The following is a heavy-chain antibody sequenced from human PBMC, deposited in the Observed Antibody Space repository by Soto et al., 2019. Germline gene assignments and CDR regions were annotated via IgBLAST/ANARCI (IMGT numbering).Heavy chain of an antibody. Sequence: EVQLVESGGGSVQPGRSLRLSCVASGFTFESYAMHWVRRVPGKGLEWVSGISWNSGSIGYEDSVKGRFTISRDNAQNSLNLEMNSLRVEDTAFYYCVKDIHEQWLVSHFEYWGQGALVTVSS. CDR1: GFTFESYA. CDR3: VKDIHEQWLVSHFEY. J-gene: IGHJ4*02. CDR2: ISWNSGSI. V-gene: IGHV3-9*01. D-gene: IGHD6-19*01.